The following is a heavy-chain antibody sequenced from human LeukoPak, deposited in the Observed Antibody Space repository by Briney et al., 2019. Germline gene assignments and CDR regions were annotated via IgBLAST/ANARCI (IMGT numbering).Heavy chain of an antibody. CDR2: ISGYNANT. J-gene: IGHJ4*02. CDR3: ARGSPPRRNYDSRGYYPYYFDY. D-gene: IGHD3-22*01. CDR1: GYTFTNYG. V-gene: IGHV1-18*01. Sequence: ASVKVSCKASGYTFTNYGISWVRQAPGQGLEWMGWISGYNANTNYVQKFQGRVTMTTDTSTHTAYMELRSLRSDDTAVYYCARGSPPRRNYDSRGYYPYYFDYWGQGTLVTVSS.